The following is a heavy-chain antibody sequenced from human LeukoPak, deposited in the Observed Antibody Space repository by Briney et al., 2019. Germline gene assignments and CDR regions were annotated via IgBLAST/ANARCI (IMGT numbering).Heavy chain of an antibody. CDR2: IKQDGSEK. Sequence: GGSLRLSCAASGFTFSSYWMSWVRQAPGKGLEWVANIKQDGSEKYYVDSVKGRFTISRDNAKNSLYLQMNSLRAEDTAVYYCARGALNGGIVVYSYYFDYWGQGTLVTVSS. CDR1: GFTFSSYW. D-gene: IGHD2-15*01. J-gene: IGHJ4*02. V-gene: IGHV3-7*01. CDR3: ARGALNGGIVVYSYYFDY.